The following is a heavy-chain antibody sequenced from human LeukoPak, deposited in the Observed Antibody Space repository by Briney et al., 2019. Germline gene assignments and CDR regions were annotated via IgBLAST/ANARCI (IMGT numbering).Heavy chain of an antibody. CDR2: IFPADSDT. J-gene: IGHJ4*02. Sequence: GEPLKLSCQRSGYSFTSYWIGWVRQMPGKGLEWMGIIFPADSDTRYSPSFQGQVTISTDKSISTAYLQWSSLKASDTAMYYCARGVPKDYWGQGTLVTVSS. D-gene: IGHD2-2*01. CDR1: GYSFTSYW. V-gene: IGHV5-51*01. CDR3: ARGVPKDY.